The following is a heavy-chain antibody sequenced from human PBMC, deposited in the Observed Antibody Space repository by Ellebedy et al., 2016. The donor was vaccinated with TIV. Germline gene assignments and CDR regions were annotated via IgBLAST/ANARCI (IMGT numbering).Heavy chain of an antibody. CDR1: GGSVSSTRYY. V-gene: IGHV4-39*01. CDR2: VDYRGGP. J-gene: IGHJ4*02. Sequence: MPSETLSLTCSVSGGSVSSTRYYWAWIRQPPGKGLEYIGSVDYRGGPYYNPSFKSRVTLSADTSKNQFSLNLRTVTAADTAVYYCARTDPWQPIDDWGQGILVSVSS. CDR3: ARTDPWQPIDD. D-gene: IGHD2-21*02.